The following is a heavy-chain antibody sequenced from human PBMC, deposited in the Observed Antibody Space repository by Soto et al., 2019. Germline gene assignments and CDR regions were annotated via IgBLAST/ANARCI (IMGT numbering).Heavy chain of an antibody. CDR1: GFTFSSYA. D-gene: IGHD3-10*01. Sequence: GGSLRLSCAASGFTFSSYAMSWVRQAPGKGLEWVSAISGSGGSTYYADSVKGRFTISRDNSKNTLYLQMISLRAEDMDVYYSAKNGDGSEYYYIDVWGKGTMVTVSS. CDR3: AKNGDGSEYYYIDV. CDR2: ISGSGGST. V-gene: IGHV3-23*01. J-gene: IGHJ6*03.